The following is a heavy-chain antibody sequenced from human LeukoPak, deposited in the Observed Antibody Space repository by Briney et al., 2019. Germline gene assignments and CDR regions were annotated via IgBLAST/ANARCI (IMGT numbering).Heavy chain of an antibody. CDR1: GFTFSSYG. Sequence: GGSLRLSCAASGFTFSSYGMHWVRQAPGKGLEWVAVISYDGSNKYYADSVKGRFTISRDNSKNTLYLQMNSLRAEDTAVYYCAKDVVSYGFGGSFDYWGQGTLVTVSS. J-gene: IGHJ4*02. V-gene: IGHV3-30*18. CDR2: ISYDGSNK. D-gene: IGHD5-18*01. CDR3: AKDVVSYGFGGSFDY.